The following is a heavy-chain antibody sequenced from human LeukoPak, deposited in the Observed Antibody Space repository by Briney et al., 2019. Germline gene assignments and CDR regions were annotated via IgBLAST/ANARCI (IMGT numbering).Heavy chain of an antibody. CDR2: IWYDGSNK. CDR3: AKDYRGYYDSGAWDY. V-gene: IGHV3-30*02. J-gene: IGHJ4*02. Sequence: PGGSLRLSCAASGFTFSSYAMHWVRQAPGKGLEWVAFIWYDGSNKDYTDSVKGRFTISRDNAKNRLHLQMNSLRAEDTAVYYCAKDYRGYYDSGAWDYWGQGTLVTVTS. D-gene: IGHD3-22*01. CDR1: GFTFSSYA.